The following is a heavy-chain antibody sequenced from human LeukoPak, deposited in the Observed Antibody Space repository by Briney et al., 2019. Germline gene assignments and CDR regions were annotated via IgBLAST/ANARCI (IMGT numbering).Heavy chain of an antibody. CDR3: ARGPSSGSFDY. D-gene: IGHD6-19*01. J-gene: IGHJ4*02. CDR1: GYTFTDYY. CDR2: INPKNGGT. Sequence: ASVKVSCKASGYTFTDYYMHWMRQAPGQGLEWMGLINPKNGGTKYSQKFQGRVTMTRDASISTAYMELGRLISDDTAVYYCARGPSSGSFDYWGQGTLVTVSS. V-gene: IGHV1-2*02.